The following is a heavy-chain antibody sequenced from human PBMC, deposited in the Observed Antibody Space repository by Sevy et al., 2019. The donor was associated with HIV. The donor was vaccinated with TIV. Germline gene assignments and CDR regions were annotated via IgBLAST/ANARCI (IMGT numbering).Heavy chain of an antibody. D-gene: IGHD3-10*01. CDR3: AREVVRGVIIPPPAFDY. CDR2: IYTSGST. Sequence: SETLSLTCTVSGGSISSYYWSWIRQPAGKGLEWIGRIYTSGSTNYNPSLKSRVTMSVDTSKNQFSLKLGSVTAADTAGYYCAREVVRGVIIPPPAFDYWGQGTLVTVSS. J-gene: IGHJ4*02. V-gene: IGHV4-4*07. CDR1: GGSISSYY.